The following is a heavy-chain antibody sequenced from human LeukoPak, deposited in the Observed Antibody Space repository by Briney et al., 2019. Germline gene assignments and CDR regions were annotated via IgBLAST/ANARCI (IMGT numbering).Heavy chain of an antibody. CDR3: ARDVIEYSSSPYYFDY. CDR2: IYTSGST. Sequence: NPSETLSLTCTVSGGSISSYYWSWIRQPAGKGLEWIGRIYTSGSTNYNPSLKSRVTMSVDTSKTQFSLKLSSVTAAATAVYYCARDVIEYSSSPYYFDYWGQGTLVTVSS. D-gene: IGHD6-6*01. J-gene: IGHJ4*02. CDR1: GGSISSYY. V-gene: IGHV4-4*07.